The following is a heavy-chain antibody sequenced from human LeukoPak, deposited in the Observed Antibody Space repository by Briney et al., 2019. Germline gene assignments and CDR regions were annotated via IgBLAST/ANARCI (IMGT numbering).Heavy chain of an antibody. CDR2: FDAEDGET. D-gene: IGHD3-22*01. Sequence: GASVKVSCKVCGYTLTELSMHWVRQAPGKGLEWMGGFDAEDGETIYAQKFQGRVTMTEDTSTDTAYMELSSLTSEDTAVYYCATDGNYYDSSGYYKRWGQGTLVTVSS. J-gene: IGHJ4*02. CDR3: ATDGNYYDSSGYYKR. CDR1: GYTLTELS. V-gene: IGHV1-24*01.